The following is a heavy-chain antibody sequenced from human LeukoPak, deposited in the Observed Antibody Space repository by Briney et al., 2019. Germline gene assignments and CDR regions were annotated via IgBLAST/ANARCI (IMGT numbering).Heavy chain of an antibody. CDR3: ATFHRDYYDSSGYYWFDY. D-gene: IGHD3-22*01. J-gene: IGHJ4*02. V-gene: IGHV1-24*01. Sequence: ASVRVSCKVSGYTLTELSMHWVRQAPGKGLEWMGGFYPEDGETIYAQKFQGRVTMTEDTSTDTAYMELSSLRSEDTAVYYCATFHRDYYDSSGYYWFDYWGQGTLVTVSS. CDR1: GYTLTELS. CDR2: FYPEDGET.